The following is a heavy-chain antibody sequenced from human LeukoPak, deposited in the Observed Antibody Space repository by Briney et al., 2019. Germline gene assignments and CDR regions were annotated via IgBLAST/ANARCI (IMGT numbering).Heavy chain of an antibody. CDR2: ITGNSGLI. D-gene: IGHD5-24*01. V-gene: IGHV3-23*01. J-gene: IGHJ4*02. CDR1: GFTFSSYA. CDR3: AKDRKPDGLYNFDY. Sequence: PGGSLRLSCAASGFTFSSYAMSWVRQAPGQGLEWVSVITGNSGLIDYAESVKGRFTISRDNSRNMVYLQMNSLRVEDTATYFCAKDRKPDGLYNFDYWGQGILVTVSS.